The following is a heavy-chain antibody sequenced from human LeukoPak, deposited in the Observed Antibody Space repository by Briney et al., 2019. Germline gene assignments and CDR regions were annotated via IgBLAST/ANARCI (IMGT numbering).Heavy chain of an antibody. Sequence: ASVKVSCKASGYTFTGYYMDWVRQAPGQGLEWMGWINPNSGGTNYAQKFQGRVTMTRDTSISTAYMELSRLRSDDTAVYYCARDRDGSGSMSFDYWGQGTLVTVSS. CDR1: GYTFTGYY. CDR3: ARDRDGSGSMSFDY. V-gene: IGHV1-2*02. J-gene: IGHJ4*02. CDR2: INPNSGGT. D-gene: IGHD3-10*01.